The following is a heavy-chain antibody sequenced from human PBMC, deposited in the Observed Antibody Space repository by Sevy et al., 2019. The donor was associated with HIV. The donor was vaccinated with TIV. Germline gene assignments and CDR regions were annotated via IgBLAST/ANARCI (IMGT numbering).Heavy chain of an antibody. Sequence: SETLSLTCTVSGGSISSSSYYWGWIRQPPGKGLEWIGSIYYSGSTYYNPSLKSRVTISVDTSKNQFSLKPSSVTAADTAVYYCARHAPMVRGAVAPFDPWGQGTLVTVSS. CDR3: ARHAPMVRGAVAPFDP. CDR1: GGSISSSSYY. V-gene: IGHV4-39*01. CDR2: IYYSGST. D-gene: IGHD3-10*01. J-gene: IGHJ5*02.